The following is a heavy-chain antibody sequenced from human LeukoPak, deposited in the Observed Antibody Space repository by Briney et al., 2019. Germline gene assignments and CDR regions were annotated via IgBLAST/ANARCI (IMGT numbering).Heavy chain of an antibody. J-gene: IGHJ4*02. D-gene: IGHD2-8*02. CDR1: GFTFSDYY. Sequence: GGSLRLSCAASGFTFSDYYMSWIRQAPGKGLEWVSYISSSDSTIYYADSVKGRFTISRDNAKSSLFLQMTSLRADDTAVYYCARDDPVVYATYDHWGQGTLVTVSS. CDR3: ARDDPVVYATYDH. V-gene: IGHV3-11*04. CDR2: ISSSDSTI.